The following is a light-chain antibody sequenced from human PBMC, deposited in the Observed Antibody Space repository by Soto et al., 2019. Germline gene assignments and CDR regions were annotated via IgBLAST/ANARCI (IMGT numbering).Light chain of an antibody. CDR3: QQRSNSPVT. J-gene: IGKJ1*01. CDR2: DAS. CDR1: QSVGSY. Sequence: EIVLTQSPATLSLSPGERATLSCRASQSVGSYLDWYQQKPGQTPRLLIYDASNMATDIPAKFSGSGSGTDFTLTSSSLEPEDFAVYYCQQRSNSPVTFGQGTRVEI. V-gene: IGKV3-11*01.